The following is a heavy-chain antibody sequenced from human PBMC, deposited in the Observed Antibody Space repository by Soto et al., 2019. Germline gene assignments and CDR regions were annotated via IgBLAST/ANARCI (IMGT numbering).Heavy chain of an antibody. V-gene: IGHV1-69*13. D-gene: IGHD6-19*01. CDR3: ARGRIAVAGVGLEYYYYGMDV. J-gene: IGHJ6*02. Sequence: SVKVSCKASGGTFSSYAISWVRQAPGQGLEWMGGIIPIFGTANYAQKFQGRVTITADESTSTAYMELSSLRSEDTAVYYCARGRIAVAGVGLEYYYYGMDVWGQGTTVTVSS. CDR1: GGTFSSYA. CDR2: IIPIFGTA.